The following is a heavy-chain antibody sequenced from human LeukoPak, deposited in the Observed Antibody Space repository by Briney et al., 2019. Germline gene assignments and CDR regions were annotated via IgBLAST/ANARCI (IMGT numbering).Heavy chain of an antibody. CDR3: ATLAPTRYSSGWYLSRFDC. CDR1: GYTLTELS. V-gene: IGHV1-24*01. D-gene: IGHD6-19*01. J-gene: IGHJ4*02. CDR2: FDPEDGDT. Sequence: ASVNVSYKVSGYTLTELSMHWVRQAPGKGREWMGGFDPEDGDTIYAQRFQRRVTTTEDTSTDTGYMELSGLRSEDTAMYYCATLAPTRYSSGWYLSRFDCWGQGTLVTVSS.